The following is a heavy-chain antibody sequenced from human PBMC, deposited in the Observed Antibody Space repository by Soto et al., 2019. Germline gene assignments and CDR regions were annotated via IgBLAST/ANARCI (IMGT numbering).Heavy chain of an antibody. D-gene: IGHD6-6*01. V-gene: IGHV1-69*06. CDR1: GGTFSSYA. Sequence: SVKVSCKASGGTFSSYAISWVRQAPGQGLEWMGGIIPIFGTANYAQRFQGRVTITADKSTSTAYMELSSLRSEDTAVYYCARSGQLGLCYFDYWGQGTMVTVYS. CDR2: IIPIFGTA. CDR3: ARSGQLGLCYFDY. J-gene: IGHJ4*02.